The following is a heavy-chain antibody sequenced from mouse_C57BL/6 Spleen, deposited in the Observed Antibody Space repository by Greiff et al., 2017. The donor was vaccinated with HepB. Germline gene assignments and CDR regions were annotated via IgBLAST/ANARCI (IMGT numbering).Heavy chain of an antibody. CDR3: AIQSALYYLDY. CDR1: GFNIKDYY. V-gene: IGHV14-2*01. J-gene: IGHJ2*01. Sequence: EVQLQQSGAELVKPGASVKLSCTASGFNIKDYYMHWVKQRTEQGLEWIGRIDPEDGETKYAPKFKGKATITADTSSNTAYLQLSSLTSEDTAVYYCAIQSALYYLDYWGQGTTLTVSS. CDR2: IDPEDGET.